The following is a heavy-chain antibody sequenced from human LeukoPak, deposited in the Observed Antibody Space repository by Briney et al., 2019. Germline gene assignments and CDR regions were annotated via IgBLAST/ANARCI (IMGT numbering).Heavy chain of an antibody. CDR2: IYTSGST. CDR1: GGSTSSGSYY. V-gene: IGHV4-61*02. D-gene: IGHD3-10*01. CDR3: ARTLRGYYGSGSYLFDY. Sequence: SETLSLTCTVSGGSTSSGSYYWSWIRQPAGKGLEWIGRIYTSGSTNYNPSLKSRVTISVDTSKNQFSLKLSSVTAADTAVYYCARTLRGYYGSGSYLFDYWGQGTLVTVSS. J-gene: IGHJ4*02.